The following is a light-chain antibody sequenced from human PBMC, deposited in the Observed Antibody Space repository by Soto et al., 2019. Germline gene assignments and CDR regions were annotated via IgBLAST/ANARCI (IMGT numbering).Light chain of an antibody. CDR3: QVWDSSRV. CDR1: NIGSKN. V-gene: IGLV3-9*01. Sequence: SYELTQPLSVSVALGQTARITCGGNNIGSKNVHWYQQKPGQAPVLVIYRDSNRPSGIPERFSGSNSGNTATLTISRAQAGDEADSYCQVWDSSRVFGGGTKLTVL. J-gene: IGLJ2*01. CDR2: RDS.